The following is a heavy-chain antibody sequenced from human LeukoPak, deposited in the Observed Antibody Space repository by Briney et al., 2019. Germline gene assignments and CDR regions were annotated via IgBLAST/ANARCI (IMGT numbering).Heavy chain of an antibody. CDR1: GGSISSGSYY. CDR2: IYTSGST. D-gene: IGHD6-13*01. CDR3: ARGAAADPFDP. Sequence: SQTLSLTCTVSGGSISSGSYYWSWIRQPAGKGLEWIGRIYTSGSTNYNPSLKSRVTISVDTSKNQFSLKLSSVTAADTAVYYCARGAAADPFDPWGQGTLVTVSS. J-gene: IGHJ5*02. V-gene: IGHV4-61*02.